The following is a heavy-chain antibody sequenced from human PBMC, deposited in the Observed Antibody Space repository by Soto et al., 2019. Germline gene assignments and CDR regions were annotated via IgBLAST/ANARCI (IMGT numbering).Heavy chain of an antibody. J-gene: IGHJ4*02. CDR1: GDSTSNYY. V-gene: IGHV4-59*01. CDR3: ACLRGKRGSPIDY. Sequence: SETLSLTCIISGDSTSNYYWSWIRNSPGKGLEWFGFISYSGNTTTNPPLKSRVTISVDTSKDQLSLKVTSVTAADTAMYYCACLRGKRGSPIDYWGQGTQVTVSS. CDR2: ISYSGNT. D-gene: IGHD2-15*01.